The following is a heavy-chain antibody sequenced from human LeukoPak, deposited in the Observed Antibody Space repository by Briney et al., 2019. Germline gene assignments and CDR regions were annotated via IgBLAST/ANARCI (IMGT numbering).Heavy chain of an antibody. J-gene: IGHJ4*02. CDR2: IYYSGST. CDR3: AREESFDRSGPLDY. CDR1: GGSISNGDYD. Sequence: SETLSLTCTVSGGSISNGDYDWSWIRQPPGKGLECIGYIYYSGSTYYNPSLKSRVTISVDTSKNQISLKLTSVTAADTAVYYCAREESFDRSGPLDYWGQGTLVTVSS. D-gene: IGHD3-22*01. V-gene: IGHV4-30-4*01.